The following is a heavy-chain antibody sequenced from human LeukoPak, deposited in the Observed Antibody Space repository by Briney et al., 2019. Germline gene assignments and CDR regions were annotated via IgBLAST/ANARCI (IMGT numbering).Heavy chain of an antibody. V-gene: IGHV3-23*01. CDR3: AKEWSSSGWYEGPVDY. Sequence: PGGSLRLSCAASGFTFSSYAMSWVRQAPGKGLEWVSAISGSGGSTYYADSVKGRFTISRDNSKNTLYLQMNSLRAEDTAVYYCAKEWSSSGWYEGPVDYWGQGTLVTVSS. D-gene: IGHD6-19*01. CDR1: GFTFSSYA. J-gene: IGHJ4*02. CDR2: ISGSGGST.